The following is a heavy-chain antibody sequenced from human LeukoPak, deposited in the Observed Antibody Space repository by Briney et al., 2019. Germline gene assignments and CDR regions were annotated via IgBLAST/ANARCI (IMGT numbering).Heavy chain of an antibody. CDR2: IYPSGST. CDR1: GGSISSYY. D-gene: IGHD1-14*01. J-gene: IGHJ5*02. V-gene: IGHV4-4*07. CDR3: ARDNPHSTVIDP. Sequence: SETLSLTCTVSGGSISSYYWSWIRQPAGKGLEWIGRIYPSGSTNYNPSLKSRVTMSVDTSKNQFSLKVNSVTAADTAVYYCARDNPHSTVIDPWGQGTLVTVSS.